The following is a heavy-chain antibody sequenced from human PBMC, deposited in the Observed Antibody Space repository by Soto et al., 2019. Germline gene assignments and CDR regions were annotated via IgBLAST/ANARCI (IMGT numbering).Heavy chain of an antibody. Sequence: SETLSLTCAVSGGSISSGGYSWSWIRQPPGKGLEWIGNIYYSGSTHYSSSLKSRVTISVDRSKSQFSLRLASVTAADTALYYCERDFFDSSGYYVFDSWGQGTLVTVSS. J-gene: IGHJ4*02. CDR1: GGSISSGGYS. V-gene: IGHV4-30-2*03. CDR2: IYYSGST. CDR3: ERDFFDSSGYYVFDS. D-gene: IGHD3-22*01.